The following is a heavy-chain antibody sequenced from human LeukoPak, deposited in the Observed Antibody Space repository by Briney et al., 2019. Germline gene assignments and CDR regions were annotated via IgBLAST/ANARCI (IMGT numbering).Heavy chain of an antibody. D-gene: IGHD6-19*01. J-gene: IGHJ6*02. CDR3: ARVGGPLMGYGSGWYWDYYYSMDV. CDR1: GYTFTSYY. Sequence: ASVKVSCKASGYTFTSYYMHWVRQAPGQGLEWMGIINPSGGSTSYAQKFQGRVTMTRNTSISTAYMELSSLRSEDTAVYYCARVGGPLMGYGSGWYWDYYYSMDVWGQGTTVTVSS. V-gene: IGHV1-46*01. CDR2: INPSGGST.